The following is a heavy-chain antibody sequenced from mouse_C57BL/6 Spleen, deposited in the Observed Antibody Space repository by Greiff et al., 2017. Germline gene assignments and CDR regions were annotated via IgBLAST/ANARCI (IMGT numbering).Heavy chain of an antibody. Sequence: VQLQQSGPELVNPGASVKISCKASGYTFTDYYMNWVKQSHGKSLEWIGDINPNNGGTSYNQKFKGKAPLTVDKSSSTAYMELRSLTSEDSAVYYCARSGYWGQGTSVTVAS. D-gene: IGHD3-1*01. CDR1: GYTFTDYY. CDR3: ARSGY. V-gene: IGHV1-26*01. J-gene: IGHJ4*01. CDR2: INPNNGGT.